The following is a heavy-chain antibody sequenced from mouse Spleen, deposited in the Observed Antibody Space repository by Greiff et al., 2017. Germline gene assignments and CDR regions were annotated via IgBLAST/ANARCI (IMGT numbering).Heavy chain of an antibody. CDR2: IYPRSGNT. CDR1: GYTFTSYG. CDR3: ARRRTTEYWYFDV. D-gene: IGHD2-12*01. V-gene: IGHV1-81*01. J-gene: IGHJ1*01. Sequence: QVQLQESGAELARPGASVKLSCKASGYTFTSYGISWVKQRTGQGLEWIGEIYPRSGNTYYNEKFKGKATLTADKSSSTAYMELRSLTSEDSAVYFCARRRTTEYWYFDVWGAGTTVTVSS.